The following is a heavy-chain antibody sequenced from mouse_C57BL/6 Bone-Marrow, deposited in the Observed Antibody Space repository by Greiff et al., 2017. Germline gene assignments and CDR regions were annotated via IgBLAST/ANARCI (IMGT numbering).Heavy chain of an antibody. Sequence: QVQLKESGAELARPGASVKMSCKASGYTFTSYTMHWVKQRPGQGLEWIGYINPSSGYTKYNQKFKDKATLTADKSSSTAYMQLSSLTSEDSAVYYCAFSFFDYWGQGTTLTVSS. CDR3: AFSFFDY. V-gene: IGHV1-4*01. J-gene: IGHJ2*01. CDR1: GYTFTSYT. CDR2: INPSSGYT.